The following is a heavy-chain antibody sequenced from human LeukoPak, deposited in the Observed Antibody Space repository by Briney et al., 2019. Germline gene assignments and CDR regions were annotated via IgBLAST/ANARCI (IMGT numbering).Heavy chain of an antibody. D-gene: IGHD6-19*01. Sequence: EASVKVSCKVSGYTLTELSMHWVRQAPGKGLEWMGGFDPEDGETIYAQKFQGRVTMTEDTSTDTAYMELSSLRSEDTAEYYCATRDRDSSGWYHVDYWGQGTLVTVSS. J-gene: IGHJ4*02. CDR1: GYTLTELS. CDR3: ATRDRDSSGWYHVDY. CDR2: FDPEDGET. V-gene: IGHV1-24*01.